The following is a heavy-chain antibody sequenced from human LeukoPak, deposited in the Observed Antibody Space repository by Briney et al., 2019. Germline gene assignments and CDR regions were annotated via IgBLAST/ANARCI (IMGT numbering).Heavy chain of an antibody. D-gene: IGHD2-2*01. CDR2: ISSSSSTI. CDR3: ARVNAYYFDY. Sequence: RPGGSLRLSCAASGFTFSSYSMNWVRQAPGKGLEWVSYISSSSSTIYYADSVKGRFTISRDNAKNSLYLQMNSLRAEDTAVYYCARVNAYYFDYWGQGTLVTVSS. J-gene: IGHJ4*02. V-gene: IGHV3-48*01. CDR1: GFTFSSYS.